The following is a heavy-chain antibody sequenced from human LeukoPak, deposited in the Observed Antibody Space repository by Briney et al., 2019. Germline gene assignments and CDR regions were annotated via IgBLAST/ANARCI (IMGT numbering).Heavy chain of an antibody. CDR2: IIPSFGTV. D-gene: IGHD1-26*01. CDR3: ARDVEGRLNLLPS. Sequence: ASLKVSCKASAVTFSTYAITWVRQAPGQGLEWMGGIIPSFGTVYYAQKFQGRVTITADESTSTDYMELSSLRSEDTAVYYCARDVEGRLNLLPSWGQGTLVTVSS. V-gene: IGHV1-69*01. CDR1: AVTFSTYA. J-gene: IGHJ5*02.